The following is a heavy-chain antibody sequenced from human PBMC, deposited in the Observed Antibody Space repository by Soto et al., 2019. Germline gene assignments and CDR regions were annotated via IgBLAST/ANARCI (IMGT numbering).Heavy chain of an antibody. CDR1: GGSISSYC. D-gene: IGHD6-13*01. Sequence: SETLSITCPVSGGSISSYCWRWIRQPPGKGLEWIGEIYHSGSTNYNPSLKSRVTISVDKSKNQFSLKLSSVTAADTAVYYCARAAMGGSSWPFDYWGQGTLVTVSS. V-gene: IGHV4-59*12. CDR3: ARAAMGGSSWPFDY. CDR2: IYHSGST. J-gene: IGHJ4*02.